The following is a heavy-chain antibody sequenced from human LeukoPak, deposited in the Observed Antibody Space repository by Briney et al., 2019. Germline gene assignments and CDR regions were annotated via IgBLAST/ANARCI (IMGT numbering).Heavy chain of an antibody. Sequence: PGGSLRLSCAASGFTFSSYWMSWVRQAPGKGLEWVANIKQDGSEKYYVDSVRGRFTISRDNAKNSLYLQMNSLRAEDTAVYYCAREGGDAYFDYWGQGTLVTVSS. CDR3: AREGGDAYFDY. J-gene: IGHJ4*02. CDR2: IKQDGSEK. V-gene: IGHV3-7*01. CDR1: GFTFSSYW. D-gene: IGHD2-21*02.